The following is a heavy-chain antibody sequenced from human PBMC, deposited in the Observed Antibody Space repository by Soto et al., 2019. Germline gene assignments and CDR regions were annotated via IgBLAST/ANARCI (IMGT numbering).Heavy chain of an antibody. V-gene: IGHV3-23*01. CDR2: ISCCGGST. CDR1: GFNFKKFA. Sequence: EVQPLESGGGVVQPGGSLRLSCEASGFNFKKFAMGWVRQAPGEGLEWVSGISCCGGSTSYADSVKGRFTLARDDPKNTLSLHLNSLRFEDTARYFCAKADGEQWLIPHLDNWGQGTLVTVS. CDR3: AKADGEQWLIPHLDN. J-gene: IGHJ4*02. D-gene: IGHD6-19*01.